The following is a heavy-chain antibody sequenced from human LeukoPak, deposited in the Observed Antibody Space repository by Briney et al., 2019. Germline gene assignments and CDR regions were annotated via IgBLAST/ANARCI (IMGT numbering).Heavy chain of an antibody. CDR2: INHSGST. CDR3: ARDSPYGSGSYYLDAFDI. Sequence: SETLSLTCAVYGGSFSGYYWSWIRQPPGKGLEWIGEINHSGSTNYNPSLKSRVTISVDTSKNQFSLKLSSVTAADTAVYYCARDSPYGSGSYYLDAFDIWGQGTMVTVSS. J-gene: IGHJ3*02. D-gene: IGHD3-10*01. V-gene: IGHV4-34*01. CDR1: GGSFSGYY.